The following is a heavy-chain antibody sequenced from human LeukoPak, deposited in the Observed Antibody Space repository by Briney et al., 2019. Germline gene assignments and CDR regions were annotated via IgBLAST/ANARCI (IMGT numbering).Heavy chain of an antibody. V-gene: IGHV3-7*01. CDR3: ASERPSSSWYDY. D-gene: IGHD6-13*01. J-gene: IGHJ4*02. Sequence: PGGSLRLFCVASGFTFSTYLMTWVRQAPGKGLEGVANIYQDGREKYYVDSVKGRFTISRDNAKNSLYLQMNSLRAEDTAVYYCASERPSSSWYDYWGQGTLVTVSS. CDR1: GFTFSTYL. CDR2: IYQDGREK.